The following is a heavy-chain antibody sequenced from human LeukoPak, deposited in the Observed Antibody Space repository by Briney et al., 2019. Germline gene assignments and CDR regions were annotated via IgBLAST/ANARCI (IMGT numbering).Heavy chain of an antibody. Sequence: GGSLRLSCAASGFTFSSYEMNWVRQAPGKGLEWVSYISSSGSTIYYADSVKGRFTIPRDNAKNSLYLQMNSLRAEDTAVYYCARGMTTYFDYWGQGTLVTVSS. CDR1: GFTFSSYE. D-gene: IGHD4-11*01. J-gene: IGHJ4*02. CDR3: ARGMTTYFDY. V-gene: IGHV3-48*03. CDR2: ISSSGSTI.